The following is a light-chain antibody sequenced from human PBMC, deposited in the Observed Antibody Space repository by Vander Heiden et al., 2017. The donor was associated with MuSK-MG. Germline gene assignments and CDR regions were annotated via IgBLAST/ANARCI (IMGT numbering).Light chain of an antibody. CDR1: QDIASY. CDR2: ITS. CDR3: RQSNRIPNT. Sequence: TQITQSPCSLSASVGDRVTITYRASQDIASYVNCLQLKPGSAPKLFIFITSFFQGPVPSRVSGCGSGTDFTLTISKLHPEAFVTYYSRQSNRIPNTFGQGTKLEIK. J-gene: IGKJ2*01. V-gene: IGKV1-39*01.